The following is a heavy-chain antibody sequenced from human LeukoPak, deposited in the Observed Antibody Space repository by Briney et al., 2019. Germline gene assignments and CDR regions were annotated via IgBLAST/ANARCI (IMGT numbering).Heavy chain of an antibody. D-gene: IGHD2-21*01. CDR1: GGSFSGYY. Sequence: SETLSLTCAVYGGSFSGYYWSWIRQPPGKGLEWIGEINHSGSTNYNPSLKSRVTISVDTSKNQFSLKLSSVTAADTAVYYCAVKKAHSPFDYWGQGTLVTVSS. J-gene: IGHJ4*02. CDR2: INHSGST. V-gene: IGHV4-34*01. CDR3: AVKKAHSPFDY.